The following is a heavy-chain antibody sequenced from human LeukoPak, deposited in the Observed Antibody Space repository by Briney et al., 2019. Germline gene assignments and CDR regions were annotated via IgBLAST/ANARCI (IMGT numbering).Heavy chain of an antibody. CDR2: INHSGST. CDR3: ARRAAAGTYYYYYYGMDV. J-gene: IGHJ6*02. CDR1: GGSFSGYY. V-gene: IGHV4-34*01. Sequence: SETLSLTCAVYGGSFSGYYWSWIHQPPGKGLEWIGEINHSGSTNYNPSLKSRVTISVDTPKNQISLKLSSVTAADTAVYYCARRAAAGTYYYYYYGMDVWGQGTTVTVSS. D-gene: IGHD6-13*01.